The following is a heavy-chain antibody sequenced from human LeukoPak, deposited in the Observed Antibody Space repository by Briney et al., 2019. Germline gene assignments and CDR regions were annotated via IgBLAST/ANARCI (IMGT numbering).Heavy chain of an antibody. CDR3: ARVGYYGSGSYLSY. J-gene: IGHJ4*02. Sequence: ASVKVSCKASGYTFTGYYMHWVRQAPGQGLEWMGRINPNSGGTNYAQNFQGRVTMTRDTSISTAYMELSRLRSDDTAAYYCARVGYYGSGSYLSYWGQGTLVTVSS. CDR1: GYTFTGYY. V-gene: IGHV1-2*06. CDR2: INPNSGGT. D-gene: IGHD3-10*01.